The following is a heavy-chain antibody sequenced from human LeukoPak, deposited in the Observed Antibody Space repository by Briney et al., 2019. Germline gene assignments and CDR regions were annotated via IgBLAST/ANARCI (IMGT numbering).Heavy chain of an antibody. Sequence: KPGGSLRLSCAASGFTFSDYYISWIRQAPGKGREWVSYISSSGSTIYYADSVKGRFTISRDNAKNSLYLQMNSLRAEDTAVYYCARVGLVYATHLFDYWGQGTLVTVSS. CDR2: ISSSGSTI. CDR3: ARVGLVYATHLFDY. J-gene: IGHJ4*02. D-gene: IGHD2-8*01. CDR1: GFTFSDYY. V-gene: IGHV3-11*04.